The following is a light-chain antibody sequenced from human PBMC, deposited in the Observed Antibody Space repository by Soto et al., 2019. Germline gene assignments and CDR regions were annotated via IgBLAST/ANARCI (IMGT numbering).Light chain of an antibody. Sequence: QSVLTQPPSASGTPGQRVIISCSGSRSNIGSNYVYWYQQLPATAPKLVIYRNNQRPSGVPDRFSGSKSGTSASLAISGLRSEDEADYYCATWDDSLVFGGGTKVTVL. CDR3: ATWDDSLV. J-gene: IGLJ2*01. V-gene: IGLV1-47*01. CDR1: RSNIGSNY. CDR2: RNN.